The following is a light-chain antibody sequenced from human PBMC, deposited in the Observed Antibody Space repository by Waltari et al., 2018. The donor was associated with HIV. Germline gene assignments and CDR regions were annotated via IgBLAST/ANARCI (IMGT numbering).Light chain of an antibody. V-gene: IGLV2-11*01. CDR3: CSYAGTYTLK. J-gene: IGLJ2*01. Sequence: QSALTQPRSASASPGQSVTISCTGPIRACGAYDFVPWYQLLPGQAPKLMIYDVTKRPSGVPDRFSGSKSANTASLTISGLQAEDEAEYYCCSYAGTYTLKFGGGTKLTV. CDR1: IRACGAYDF. CDR2: DVT.